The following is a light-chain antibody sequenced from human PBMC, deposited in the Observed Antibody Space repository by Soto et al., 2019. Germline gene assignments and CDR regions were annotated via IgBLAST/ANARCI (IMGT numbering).Light chain of an antibody. CDR3: QQYNNWHPIT. J-gene: IGKJ5*01. CDR1: QSVSSN. Sequence: EILITQSPATLSVSPGEGATLSCRASQSVSSNLAWYQQKPGQAPRLLIYGASTRANGIPARFSGSGSGTEFTLTVSSLQSEDFAVYYCQQYNNWHPITFGQGTRLEIK. CDR2: GAS. V-gene: IGKV3-15*01.